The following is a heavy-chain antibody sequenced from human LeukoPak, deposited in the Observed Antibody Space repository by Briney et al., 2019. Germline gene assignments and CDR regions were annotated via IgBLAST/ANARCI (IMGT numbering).Heavy chain of an antibody. Sequence: GASVKVSCKASGGTFSSYAISWVRQAPGQGLEWMGGIIPIFGTANHAQKFQGRVTITADKSTSTAYMELSSLRSEDTAVYYCARTHCSGGSRYEAFDYWGQGTLVTVSS. D-gene: IGHD2-15*01. CDR1: GGTFSSYA. CDR3: ARTHCSGGSRYEAFDY. CDR2: IIPIFGTA. V-gene: IGHV1-69*06. J-gene: IGHJ4*02.